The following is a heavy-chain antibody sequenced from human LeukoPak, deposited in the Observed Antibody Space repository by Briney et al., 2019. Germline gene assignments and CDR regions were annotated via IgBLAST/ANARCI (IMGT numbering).Heavy chain of an antibody. J-gene: IGHJ4*02. CDR1: GGTFSSYA. Sequence: VASVKVSCKASGGTFSSYAISWVRQAPGQGLEWMGRIIPILGIANYAQKFQGRVTMTEDTSTDTAYMELSSLRSEDTAVYYCATDLTFGVVRTYDYWGQGTLVTVSS. CDR2: IIPILGIA. D-gene: IGHD3-3*01. CDR3: ATDLTFGVVRTYDY. V-gene: IGHV1-69*04.